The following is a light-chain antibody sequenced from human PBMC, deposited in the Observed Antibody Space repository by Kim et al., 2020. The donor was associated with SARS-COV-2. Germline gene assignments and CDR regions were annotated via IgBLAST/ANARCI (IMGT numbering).Light chain of an antibody. Sequence: GQSVTISCTGIRSYVSGYTYVSWYQHHPGKAPKLMIFDVTKRPSGVPDRFSGSTSGNTASLTISGLQADDEADYYCCSYAGRYTWVFGGGTQLTVL. J-gene: IGLJ3*02. CDR1: RSYVSGYTY. CDR2: DVT. CDR3: CSYAGRYTWV. V-gene: IGLV2-11*01.